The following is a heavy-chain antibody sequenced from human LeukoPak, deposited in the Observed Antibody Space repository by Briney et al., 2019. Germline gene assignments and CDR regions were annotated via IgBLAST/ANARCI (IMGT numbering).Heavy chain of an antibody. V-gene: IGHV3-15*01. CDR2: IKSKTDGATT. D-gene: IGHD5-18*01. Sequence: GGSLRLSCAASGFTFTNAWLNWGRQAPGKGLEWVGRIKSKTDGATTDYAAPVKGRFTISRDDSKSTLYLQMNSLKTEDTAVYYCTTDKDTPMVNYWGQGTLVTVSS. CDR1: GFTFTNAW. J-gene: IGHJ4*02. CDR3: TTDKDTPMVNY.